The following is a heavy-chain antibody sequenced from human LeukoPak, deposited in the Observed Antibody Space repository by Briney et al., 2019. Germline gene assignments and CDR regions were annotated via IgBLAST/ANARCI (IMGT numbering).Heavy chain of an antibody. CDR3: ARDRVVQAAPPVGMDV. CDR2: ISSSGSTI. V-gene: IGHV3-11*01. D-gene: IGHD2-2*01. Sequence: PGGSLRLSCAASGFTFSDYYMSWIRQAPGKGLEWVSYISSSGSTIYYADSVKGRFTISRDNAKNSLYLQMNSLRAEDTAVYYCARDRVVQAAPPVGMDVWGQGTTVTVSS. CDR1: GFTFSDYY. J-gene: IGHJ6*02.